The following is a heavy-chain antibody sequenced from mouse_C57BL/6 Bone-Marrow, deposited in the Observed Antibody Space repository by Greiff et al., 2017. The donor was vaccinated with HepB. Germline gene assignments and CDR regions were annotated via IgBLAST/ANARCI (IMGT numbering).Heavy chain of an antibody. CDR3: ARATTVVWYFDV. V-gene: IGHV1-19*01. J-gene: IGHJ1*03. D-gene: IGHD1-1*01. CDR1: GYTFTDYY. CDR2: INPYNGGT. Sequence: VQLQQSGPVLVKPGASVKMSCKASGYTFTDYYMNWVKQSHGKSLEWIGVINPYNGGTSYNQKFKGKATLTVDKSSSTAYMELNSLTSEDSAVYYCARATTVVWYFDVWGTGTTVTVSS.